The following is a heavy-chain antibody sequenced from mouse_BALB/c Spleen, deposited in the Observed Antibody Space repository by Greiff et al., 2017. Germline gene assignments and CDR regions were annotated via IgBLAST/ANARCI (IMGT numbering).Heavy chain of an antibody. D-gene: IGHD2-2*01. J-gene: IGHJ4*01. CDR2: ISNGGGST. V-gene: IGHV5-12-2*01. Sequence: EVKLMESGGGLVQPGGSLKLSCAASGFTFSSYTMSWVRQTPEKRLEWVAYISNGGGSTYYPDTVKGRFTISRDNAKNTLYLQMSSLKSEDTAMYYCAKGGYYDAMDYWGQGTSVTVSS. CDR3: AKGGYYDAMDY. CDR1: GFTFSSYT.